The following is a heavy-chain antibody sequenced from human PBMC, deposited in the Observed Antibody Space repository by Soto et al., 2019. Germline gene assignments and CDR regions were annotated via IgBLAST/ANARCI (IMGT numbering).Heavy chain of an antibody. V-gene: IGHV4-31*03. J-gene: IGHJ4*02. CDR2: IYYSGST. Sequence: QVQLQESGPGLVKPSQTLSLTCTVSGGSISSGGYYWSWIRQHPGKGLEWIGYIYYSGSTYYNPSLXSXVXISXDTSKNQFSLKLSSVTAADTAVYYCAVVVPARFDYWGQGTLVTVSS. CDR1: GGSISSGGYY. D-gene: IGHD2-2*01. CDR3: AVVVPARFDY.